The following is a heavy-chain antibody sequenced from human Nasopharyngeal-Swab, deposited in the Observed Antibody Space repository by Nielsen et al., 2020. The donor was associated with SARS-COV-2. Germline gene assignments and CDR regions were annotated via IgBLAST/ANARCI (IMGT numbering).Heavy chain of an antibody. J-gene: IGHJ4*02. V-gene: IGHV5-51*01. CDR3: VRRAFSASYFYFDY. Sequence: GGSLRLSCKGSGYIFTSYWIGWVRQMPGKGLEWMGIIYPADSDSRYSLSFQGQVSISVDKSISIAYLQWNTLKASDTAIYYCVRRAFSASYFYFDYWGPGTSVTVSS. CDR2: IYPADSDS. D-gene: IGHD1-26*01. CDR1: GYIFTSYW.